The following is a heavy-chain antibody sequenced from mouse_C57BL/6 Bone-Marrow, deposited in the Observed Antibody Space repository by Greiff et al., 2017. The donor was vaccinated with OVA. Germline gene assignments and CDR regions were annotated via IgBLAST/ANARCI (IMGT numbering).Heavy chain of an antibody. CDR1: GYTFTSYG. CDR2: IYPRSGNT. V-gene: IGHV1-81*01. CDR3: ARRDYYVGY. J-gene: IGHJ2*01. Sequence: VQLQQSGAELARPGASVKLSCKASGYTFTSYGISWVKQRTGQGLEWIGEIYPRSGNTYYNEKFKDKATLTADKSSSTAYMELRSLTSEDSAVYFCARRDYYVGYWGQGTTLTVSS.